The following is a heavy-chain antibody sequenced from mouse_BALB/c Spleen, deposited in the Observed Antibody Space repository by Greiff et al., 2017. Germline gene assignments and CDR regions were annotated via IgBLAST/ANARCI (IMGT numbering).Heavy chain of an antibody. V-gene: IGHV5-6-5*01. CDR1: GFTFSSYA. CDR3: ARGRGYDYPFAY. Sequence: DVMLVESGGGLVKPGGSLKLSCAASGFTFSSYAMSWVRQTPEKRLEWVASISSGGSTYYPDSVKGRFTISRDNARNILYLQMSSLRSEDTAMYYCARGRGYDYPFAYWGQGTLVTVSA. J-gene: IGHJ3*01. D-gene: IGHD2-4*01. CDR2: ISSGGST.